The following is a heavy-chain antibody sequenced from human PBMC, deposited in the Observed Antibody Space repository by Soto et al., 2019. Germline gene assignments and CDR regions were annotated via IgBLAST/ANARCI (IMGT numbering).Heavy chain of an antibody. CDR3: ATGHYSRGVGATNPSN. D-gene: IGHD1-26*01. Sequence: ETLALTCTVYGASSSGWYWTWIRQSPVKGLEWIGEISSGSTNYNPSLKRRVTISADMSKNQFSLKLTSVTAADTAIYYCATGHYSRGVGATNPSNWGQGTQVIVYS. V-gene: IGHV4-34*01. J-gene: IGHJ4*02. CDR2: ISSGST. CDR1: GASSSGWY.